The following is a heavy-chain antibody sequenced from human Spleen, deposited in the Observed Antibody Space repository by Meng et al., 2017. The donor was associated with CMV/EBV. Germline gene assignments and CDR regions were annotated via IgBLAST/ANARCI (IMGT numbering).Heavy chain of an antibody. D-gene: IGHD4-11*01. CDR3: TRWDSNVGLDAFDI. CDR2: FYHSGTT. Sequence: SETLSLTCSVSGYYISDGYYWGWIRQPPGKGLEWIGSFYHSGTTYYNPSLKSRVTLSEDTSKNQFSLRLTSVTAADTAVYFCTRWDSNVGLDAFDIWGQGTMVTVSS. J-gene: IGHJ3*02. CDR1: GYYISDGYY. V-gene: IGHV4-38-2*02.